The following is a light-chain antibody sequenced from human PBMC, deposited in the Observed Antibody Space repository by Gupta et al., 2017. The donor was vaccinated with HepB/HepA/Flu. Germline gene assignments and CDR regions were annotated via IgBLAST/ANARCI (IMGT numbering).Light chain of an antibody. J-gene: IGLJ3*02. CDR2: DVS. V-gene: IGLV2-14*03. CDR3: SSYTSSSFWV. Sequence: QSALTQPASVSGSPGQSITISCTGTSSDVGGYNYVSWYQQHPGKAPKLMIYDVSNRPSGGSNRFSGSKSGNTASLTISGLQAEDEADDHCSSYTSSSFWVFGGGTKVTVL. CDR1: SSDVGGYNY.